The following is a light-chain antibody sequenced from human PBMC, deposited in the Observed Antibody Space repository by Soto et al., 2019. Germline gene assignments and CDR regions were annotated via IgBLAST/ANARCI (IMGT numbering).Light chain of an antibody. J-gene: IGKJ1*01. CDR1: QTIDSW. CDR3: QQYHIYSGT. V-gene: IGKV1-5*03. Sequence: DIQMTQSPSTLSASVGDRVTITCRASQTIDSWLSWYQQRPGKPPNLLIYKASTLASGVPSRFSDSGSGTEFTLTINSLQPDDLATYYCQQYHIYSGTFGQGTKVDI. CDR2: KAS.